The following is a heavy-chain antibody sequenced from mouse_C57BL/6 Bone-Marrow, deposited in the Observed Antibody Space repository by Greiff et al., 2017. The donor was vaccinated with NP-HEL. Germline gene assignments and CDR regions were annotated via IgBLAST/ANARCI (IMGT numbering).Heavy chain of an antibody. CDR2: IYPRSGNT. J-gene: IGHJ3*01. D-gene: IGHD2-4*01. V-gene: IGHV1-81*01. CDR1: GYTFTSYG. Sequence: QVQLQQSGAELARPGASVKLSCKASGYTFTSYGISWVKQRTGQGLEWIGEIYPRSGNTYYNEKFKGKATLTADKSSSTAYMELRSLTSEDSAVYFCAREGSIYYDSPASAYWGQGTLVTVSA. CDR3: AREGSIYYDSPASAY.